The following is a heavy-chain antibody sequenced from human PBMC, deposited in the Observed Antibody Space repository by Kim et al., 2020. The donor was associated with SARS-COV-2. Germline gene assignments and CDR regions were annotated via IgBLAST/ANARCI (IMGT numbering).Heavy chain of an antibody. D-gene: IGHD2-2*01. J-gene: IGHJ4*02. CDR2: INAGNGNT. CDR1: GYTFTSYA. CDR3: ARDRRVYWSSTSCHATYIGY. Sequence: ASVKVSCKASGYTFTSYAMHWVRQAPGQRLEWMGWINAGNGNTKYSQKFQGRVTITRDTSASTAYMELSSLRSEDTAVYYCARDRRVYWSSTSCHATYIGYWGPGTLVTVSS. V-gene: IGHV1-3*01.